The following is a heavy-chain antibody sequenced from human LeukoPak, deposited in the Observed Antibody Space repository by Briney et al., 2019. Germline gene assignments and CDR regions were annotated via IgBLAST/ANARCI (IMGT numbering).Heavy chain of an antibody. CDR3: ARAPSYSSSWYDWYFDL. J-gene: IGHJ2*01. V-gene: IGHV1-69*13. D-gene: IGHD6-13*01. CDR1: GGTFSSYA. CDR2: IIPIFGTA. Sequence: SVKVSCKASGGTFSSYAISWVRQAPGRGLKWMGGIIPIFGTANYAQKFQGRVTITADESTSTAYMELSSLRSEDTAVYYCARAPSYSSSWYDWYFDLWGRGTLVTVSS.